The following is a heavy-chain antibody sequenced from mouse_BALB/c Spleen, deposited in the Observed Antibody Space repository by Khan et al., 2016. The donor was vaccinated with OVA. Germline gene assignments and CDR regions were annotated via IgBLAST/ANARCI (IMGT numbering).Heavy chain of an antibody. Sequence: QVQLQQSGAELVRPGVSVKISCKGSGYTFTDYAMHWVKQSHAKSLEWIGVISTYYGDVDYSQKFKGKATMTVDRSSSTAYMELARLTSEEAAIYYCARGGKFAYWGQGTLVTVAA. J-gene: IGHJ3*01. V-gene: IGHV1S137*01. CDR3: ARGGKFAY. CDR2: ISTYYGDV. CDR1: GYTFTDYA. D-gene: IGHD1-1*02.